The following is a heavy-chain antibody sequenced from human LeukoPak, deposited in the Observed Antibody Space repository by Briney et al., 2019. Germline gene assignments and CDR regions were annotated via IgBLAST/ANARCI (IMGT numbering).Heavy chain of an antibody. V-gene: IGHV3-7*01. CDR2: IKQDGSEK. Sequence: GALRLSCAASGFTFSSYWMGWVRQAPGKGLEWVANIKQDGSEKYYVDSVKGRFTISRDNAKNSLYLQMNSLRAEDTAVYYCARRKYYYDSSGYLTRAYYFDYWGQGTLVTVSS. J-gene: IGHJ4*02. D-gene: IGHD3-22*01. CDR3: ARRKYYYDSSGYLTRAYYFDY. CDR1: GFTFSSYW.